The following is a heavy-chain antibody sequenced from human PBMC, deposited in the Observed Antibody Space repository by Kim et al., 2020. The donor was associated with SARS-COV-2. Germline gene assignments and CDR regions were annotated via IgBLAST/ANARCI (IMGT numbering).Heavy chain of an antibody. J-gene: IGHJ6*02. CDR1: GFTFSSYA. D-gene: IGHD6-19*01. CDR2: ISYDGSNK. V-gene: IGHV3-30*04. Sequence: GGSLRLSCAASGFTFSSYAMHWVRQAPGKGLEWVAVISYDGSNKYYADSVKGRFTISRDNSKNTLYLQMNSLRAEDTAVYYCARAVAGTYYYGMDVWCQG. CDR3: ARAVAGTYYYGMDV.